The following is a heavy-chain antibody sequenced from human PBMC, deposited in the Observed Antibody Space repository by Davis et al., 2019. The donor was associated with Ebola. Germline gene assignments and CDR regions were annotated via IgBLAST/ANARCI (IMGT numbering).Heavy chain of an antibody. CDR1: GITFSRYA. CDR3: VRDYNDGIGRFDY. Sequence: GESLKISCAVSGITFSRYAMHWVRQAPGKGLEWVTDIAYDGGYESYAESVKGRFTISRDNSKSTLYLQMNSLRLEDTAVYYCVRDYNDGIGRFDYWGQGTLVTVSS. D-gene: IGHD3-16*01. CDR2: IAYDGGYE. V-gene: IGHV3-30*04. J-gene: IGHJ4*02.